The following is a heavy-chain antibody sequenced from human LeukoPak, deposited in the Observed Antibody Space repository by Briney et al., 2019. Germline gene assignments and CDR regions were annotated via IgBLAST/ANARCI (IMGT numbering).Heavy chain of an antibody. Sequence: PSETLSLTCAVYGGSFSGYYWSWIRQPPGKGLEWIGSIYYSGSTYYNPSLKSRVTISVDTSKNQFSLKLSSVTAADTAVYYCASRGSYCSGGSCHGDYWGQGTLVTVSS. D-gene: IGHD2-15*01. J-gene: IGHJ4*02. CDR1: GGSFSGYY. CDR3: ASRGSYCSGGSCHGDY. V-gene: IGHV4-34*01. CDR2: IYYSGST.